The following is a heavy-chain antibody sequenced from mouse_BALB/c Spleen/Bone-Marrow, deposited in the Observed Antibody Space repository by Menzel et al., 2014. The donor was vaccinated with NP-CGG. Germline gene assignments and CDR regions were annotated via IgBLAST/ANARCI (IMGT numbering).Heavy chain of an antibody. D-gene: IGHD2-10*01. J-gene: IGHJ2*01. V-gene: IGHV1-19*01. CDR3: ARPPYYGNYVDY. CDR1: GYTFTDYY. CDR2: VNPYNGGT. Sequence: EVQLQQSGPELVKPGASVKMSCKASGYTFTDYYMDWVKQSHGESFEWIGRVNPYNGGTSYNQKFKGKATLTVDKSSSTAYMELNSLTSEDSAVYYCARPPYYGNYVDYWGQGTTLTVSS.